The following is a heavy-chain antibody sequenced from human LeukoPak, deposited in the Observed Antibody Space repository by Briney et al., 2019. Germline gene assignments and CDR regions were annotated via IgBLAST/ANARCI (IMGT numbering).Heavy chain of an antibody. CDR2: MNPNSGNT. CDR3: ARGQWLDLDY. D-gene: IGHD6-19*01. J-gene: IGHJ4*02. Sequence: ASVKVSCKASGNIFAGHYIHWVRQAPGQGLEWMGWMNPNSGNTGYAQKFQGRVTMTRNTSISTAYMELSSLRSEDTAVYYCARGQWLDLDYWGQGTLVTVSS. CDR1: GNIFAGHY. V-gene: IGHV1-8*02.